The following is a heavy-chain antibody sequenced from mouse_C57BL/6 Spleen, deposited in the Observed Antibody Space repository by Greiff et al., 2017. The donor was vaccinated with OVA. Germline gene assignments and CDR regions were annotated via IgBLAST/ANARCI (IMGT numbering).Heavy chain of an antibody. CDR3: ARGQLDY. CDR1: GYSITSGYY. D-gene: IGHD6-1*01. Sequence: EVQLQESGPGLVKPSQSLSLTCSVTGYSITSGYYWHWIRQFPGNKLEWMGYISYDGSNNYNPSLKNRISITRDTSKNQFFLKLNSVTTEDTATYYCARGQLDYWGQGTTLTVSS. J-gene: IGHJ2*01. V-gene: IGHV3-6*01. CDR2: ISYDGSN.